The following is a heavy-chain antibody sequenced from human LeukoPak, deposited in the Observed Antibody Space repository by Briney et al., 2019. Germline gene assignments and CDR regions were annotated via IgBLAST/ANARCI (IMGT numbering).Heavy chain of an antibody. V-gene: IGHV4-34*01. CDR3: ARAPQPYGGNSRYYYYYMDV. J-gene: IGHJ6*03. D-gene: IGHD4-23*01. CDR1: GGSFSGYY. Sequence: SETLSLTCAVYGGSFSGYYWSWIRQPPGKGLEWIGEINHSGSTNYNPSLKSRVTISVDTSKNQFSLKLSSVTAADTAVYYCARAPQPYGGNSRYYYYYMDVWGKGTTVTVSS. CDR2: INHSGST.